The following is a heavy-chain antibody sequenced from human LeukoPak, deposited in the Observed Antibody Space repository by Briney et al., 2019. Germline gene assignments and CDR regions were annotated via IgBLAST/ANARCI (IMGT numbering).Heavy chain of an antibody. CDR1: GGTFSSYA. J-gene: IGHJ5*02. Sequence: GASVKVSCKASGGTFSSYAISWVRQAPGQGLEWVGGLIPIFGSTLYAQQFQGRVSITTDGSATTAYLELTNLRSEDTAVYYCATEPWDETGVGSWFDPWGQGTLVSVSS. D-gene: IGHD7-27*01. CDR3: ATEPWDETGVGSWFDP. V-gene: IGHV1-69*05. CDR2: LIPIFGST.